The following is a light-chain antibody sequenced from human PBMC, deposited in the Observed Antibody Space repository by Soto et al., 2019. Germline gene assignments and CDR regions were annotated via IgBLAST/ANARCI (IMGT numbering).Light chain of an antibody. J-gene: IGLJ2*01. CDR1: SSNIGAGYD. CDR2: GNS. CDR3: QSYDSSLSVL. V-gene: IGLV1-40*01. Sequence: QSVRTQPPSESRAPGQRVTISCTGSSSNIGAGYDVHWYQQLPGTAPKLLIYGNSNRPSGVPDRFSGSKSGTSASLAITGLQAEDESDYYCQSYDSSLSVLFGGGTKLTIL.